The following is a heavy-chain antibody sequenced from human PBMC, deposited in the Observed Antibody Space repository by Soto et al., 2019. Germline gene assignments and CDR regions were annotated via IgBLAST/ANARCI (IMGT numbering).Heavy chain of an antibody. J-gene: IGHJ4*02. V-gene: IGHV3-23*01. Sequence: GGSLRLSCAASGFTFNNYAMSWVRQAPGKGLEWISAISAGGGNTYYADSVMGRFTISRDNSKNTLFLQMSSLRVDETAAYFCARDLGGSTWKYFDYWGLGTLVTVSS. D-gene: IGHD6-13*01. CDR2: ISAGGGNT. CDR3: ARDLGGSTWKYFDY. CDR1: GFTFNNYA.